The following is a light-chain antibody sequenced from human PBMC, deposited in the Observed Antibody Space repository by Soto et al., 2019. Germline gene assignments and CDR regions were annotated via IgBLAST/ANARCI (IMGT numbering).Light chain of an antibody. J-gene: IGLJ1*01. CDR2: DVS. CDR1: SSDVGGYHY. Sequence: QSALTQPASVSGSPGQSITISCTGTSSDVGGYHYVSWYQHHPGKAPKLMIYDVSNRPSGVSNRFSGSKSGNTASPTISGLQAEDEADYYCTSYTITSTYVFGTGTKVTVL. CDR3: TSYTITSTYV. V-gene: IGLV2-14*03.